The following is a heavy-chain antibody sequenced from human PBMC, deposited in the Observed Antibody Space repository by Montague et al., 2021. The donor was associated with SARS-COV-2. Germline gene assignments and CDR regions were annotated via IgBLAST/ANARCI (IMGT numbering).Heavy chain of an antibody. V-gene: IGHV4-31*03. J-gene: IGHJ4*02. Sequence: TLSLTCIVSGGSISSGGYYWSWIRQHPGKGLEWIGYIYYSGSTXYNPSLKSRLSISLDTSKNHFSLRLISVTAADTAVYYCARSESPSYSSSPFDYWGQGTLVTVSS. CDR2: IYYSGST. CDR3: ARSESPSYSSSPFDY. CDR1: GGSISSGGYY. D-gene: IGHD6-13*01.